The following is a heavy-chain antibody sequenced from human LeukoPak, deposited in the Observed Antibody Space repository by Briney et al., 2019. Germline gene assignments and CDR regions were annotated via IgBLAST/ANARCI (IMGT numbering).Heavy chain of an antibody. CDR2: ISDSGGNT. V-gene: IGHV3-23*01. J-gene: IGHJ4*02. CDR1: GFTFSSYA. CDR3: VKGKKWELPLNY. D-gene: IGHD1-26*01. Sequence: GASLRLSCAASGFTFSSYAMSWVRQAPGKGLEWVSAISDSGGNTYYADSVKGRFTISRDNSKNTLYLQMNSLRVEDTAIYYCVKGKKWELPLNYWGQGTLVTVSS.